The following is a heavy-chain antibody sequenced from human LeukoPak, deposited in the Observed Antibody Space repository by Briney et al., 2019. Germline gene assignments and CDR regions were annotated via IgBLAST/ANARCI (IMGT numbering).Heavy chain of an antibody. D-gene: IGHD6-19*01. J-gene: IGHJ4*02. CDR3: ARLLQGVAGTWGY. Sequence: GESLKISCKASGYSFTTYWIAWVRQMPGKGLEWMGMIYPGDSDTRYSPSFQGQITISVDKSISIAYLQWSSLKASDTAMYYCARLLQGVAGTWGYWGQGTLVTV. CDR2: IYPGDSDT. V-gene: IGHV5-51*01. CDR1: GYSFTTYW.